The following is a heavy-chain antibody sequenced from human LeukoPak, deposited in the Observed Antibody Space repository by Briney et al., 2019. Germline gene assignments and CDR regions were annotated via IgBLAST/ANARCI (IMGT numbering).Heavy chain of an antibody. CDR2: ISGSGGST. CDR3: AKDPWADFLSCYGYFDY. D-gene: IGHD3-3*01. Sequence: GGSLRLSCAASGFTFSSYAMSWVRQAPGKGLEWVSAISGSGGSTYYADSVKGRFTISRDNSKNTLYLQMNSLRAEDTAVYYCAKDPWADFLSCYGYFDYWGQGTLVTVSS. CDR1: GFTFSSYA. V-gene: IGHV3-23*01. J-gene: IGHJ4*02.